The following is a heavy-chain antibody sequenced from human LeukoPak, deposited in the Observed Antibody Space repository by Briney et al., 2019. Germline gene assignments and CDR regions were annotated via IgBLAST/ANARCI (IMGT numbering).Heavy chain of an antibody. Sequence: GGSLRLSCAASGFTFSRHAMHWVRQSPGKGLEWVGIISYDGSDEYIADSVKGRFSISRDNSRNTLDLQMNSLTTEDTALYYCARATDYYGSGSYLPLYYFYGMDVWGKGTAVIVSS. CDR1: GFTFSRHA. CDR3: ARATDYYGSGSYLPLYYFYGMDV. D-gene: IGHD3-10*01. J-gene: IGHJ6*04. V-gene: IGHV3-30*04. CDR2: ISYDGSDE.